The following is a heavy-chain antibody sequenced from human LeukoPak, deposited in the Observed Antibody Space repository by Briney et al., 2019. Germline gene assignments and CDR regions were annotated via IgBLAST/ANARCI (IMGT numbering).Heavy chain of an antibody. CDR3: ARVYTYYDFWSGYNAFDY. Sequence: SETLSLTCTVSGGSISSGDYYWSWIRQPPGKGLEWIGYIYYSGSTNYNPSLKSRVTISVDTSKNQFSLKLSSVTAADTAVYYCARVYTYYDFWSGYNAFDYWGQGTLVTVSS. CDR2: IYYSGST. J-gene: IGHJ4*02. CDR1: GGSISSGDYY. D-gene: IGHD3-3*01. V-gene: IGHV4-30-4*01.